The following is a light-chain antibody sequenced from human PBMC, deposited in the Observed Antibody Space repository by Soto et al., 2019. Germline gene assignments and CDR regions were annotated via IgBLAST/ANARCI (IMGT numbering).Light chain of an antibody. CDR3: SSYTSSSTLVV. V-gene: IGLV2-14*03. CDR2: DVS. J-gene: IGLJ2*01. Sequence: QAVVTQPASVSGSPGQSITISCTGTSSDVAGYNYVSWYQHHPGKAPKLMIYDVSNRPSGVSHRFSGSKSGSTASLTISGLQAEDEADYYCSSYTSSSTLVVFGGGTKLTVL. CDR1: SSDVAGYNY.